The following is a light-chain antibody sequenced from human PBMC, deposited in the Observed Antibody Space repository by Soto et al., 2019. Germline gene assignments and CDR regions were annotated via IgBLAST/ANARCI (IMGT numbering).Light chain of an antibody. CDR1: ERLSSVY. CDR2: GAS. J-gene: IGKJ2*01. Sequence: EIVLTQSPGTLSLSPGERATLSCRASERLSSVYLAWYQQRPGQPPRLLIYGASTRATGIPARFSGSGSGTEFTLTISSLQSEDFAVYYCQQYNNWPPYTFGQGTKVDIK. CDR3: QQYNNWPPYT. V-gene: IGKV3-15*01.